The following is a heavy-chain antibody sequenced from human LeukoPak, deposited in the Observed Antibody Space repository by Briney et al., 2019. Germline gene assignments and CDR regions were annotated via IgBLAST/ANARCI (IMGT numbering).Heavy chain of an antibody. CDR2: VRGKPYGETT. V-gene: IGHV3-49*03. CDR3: TRGSDTIFGVARDGFDS. CDR1: GFTFDDYA. D-gene: IGHD3-3*01. J-gene: IGHJ4*02. Sequence: GGSLRLSCAASGFTFDDYAMSWFRQAPGEGLEWVGFVRGKPYGETTEYAASVQGRFTISRDDSESTTYLQLNSLKTEDTAVYYCTRGSDTIFGVARDGFDSWGQGTLVTVSS.